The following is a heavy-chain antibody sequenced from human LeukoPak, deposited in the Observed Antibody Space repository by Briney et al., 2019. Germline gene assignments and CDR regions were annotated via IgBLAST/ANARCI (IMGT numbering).Heavy chain of an antibody. CDR2: IIPIFGTA. J-gene: IGHJ5*02. CDR1: GGTFSSHA. V-gene: IGHV1-69*01. Sequence: SVKVSCKASGGTFSSHAISWVRQAPGQGLEWMGGIIPIFGTANYAQKFQGRVTITADESTSTAYMELSSLRSEDTAVYYCARVVPVVPAATSWFDPWGQGTLVTVSS. CDR3: ARVVPVVPAATSWFDP. D-gene: IGHD2-2*01.